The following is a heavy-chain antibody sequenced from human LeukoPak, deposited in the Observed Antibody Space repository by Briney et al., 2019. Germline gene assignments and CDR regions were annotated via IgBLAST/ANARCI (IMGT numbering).Heavy chain of an antibody. CDR2: IYYSGST. CDR1: GGSISSGSYY. D-gene: IGHD3-22*01. CDR3: AREPPTYDSSGRDAFDI. J-gene: IGHJ3*02. V-gene: IGHV4-61*01. Sequence: SETLSLTCTVSGGSISSGSYYWSWIRQPPGKGLEWIGYIYYSGSTNYNPSLKSRVTISVDTSKNQFSLKLSSVTAADTAVYYCAREPPTYDSSGRDAFDIWGQGTMVTVSS.